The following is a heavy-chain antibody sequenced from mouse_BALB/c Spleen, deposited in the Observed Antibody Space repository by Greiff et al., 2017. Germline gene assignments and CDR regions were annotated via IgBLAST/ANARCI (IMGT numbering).Heavy chain of an antibody. J-gene: IGHJ1*01. CDR3: AKGGITTRDWYFDV. CDR1: GFTFSSYA. CDR2: ISSGGSYT. V-gene: IGHV5-9-4*01. Sequence: EVKLMESGGGLVKPGGSLKLSCAASGFTFSSYAMSWVRQSPEKRLEWVAEISSGGSYTYYPDTVTGRFTISRDNAKNTLYLEMSSLRSEDTAMYYCAKGGITTRDWYFDVWGAGTTVTVSS. D-gene: IGHD2-4*01.